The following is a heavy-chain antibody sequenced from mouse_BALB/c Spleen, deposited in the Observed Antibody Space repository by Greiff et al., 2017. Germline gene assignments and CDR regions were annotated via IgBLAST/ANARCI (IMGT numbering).Heavy chain of an antibody. D-gene: IGHD2-1*01. V-gene: IGHV1-82*01. CDR3: ARSGGNYFY. J-gene: IGHJ2*01. CDR2: IYPGDGDT. Sequence: VKLVESGPELVKPGASVKISCKASGYAFSSSWMNWVKQRPGQGLEWIGRIYPGDGDTNYNGKFKGKATLTADKSSSTAYMQLSSLTSVDSAVYFCARSGGNYFYWGQGTTLTVSS. CDR1: GYAFSSSW.